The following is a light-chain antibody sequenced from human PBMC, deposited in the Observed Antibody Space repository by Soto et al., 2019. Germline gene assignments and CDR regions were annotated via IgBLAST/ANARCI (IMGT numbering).Light chain of an antibody. Sequence: EKVMTQSPATLSMSPGERATLSCRASQSVNSYLAWYQQKPGQAPRLLIYGAPTRATGIPARFSGSGSGTEFTLTISSLQSEDFAVYYCQQYTNWPSWTFGQGTKVEIK. J-gene: IGKJ1*01. CDR1: QSVNSY. CDR2: GAP. CDR3: QQYTNWPSWT. V-gene: IGKV3-15*01.